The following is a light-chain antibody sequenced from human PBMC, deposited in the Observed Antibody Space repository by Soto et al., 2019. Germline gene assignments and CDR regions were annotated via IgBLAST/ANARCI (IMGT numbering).Light chain of an antibody. CDR1: QSISSY. Sequence: DIQMTQSPSFLSASVGDRVTITCRASQSISSYLNWYQQKPGKAPKLLIYAASSLQSRVPSRFSGSGSGTDFTLTISSLQPEDFATYYCQQSYSTPHTFGQGTRLEIK. J-gene: IGKJ5*01. CDR3: QQSYSTPHT. CDR2: AAS. V-gene: IGKV1-39*01.